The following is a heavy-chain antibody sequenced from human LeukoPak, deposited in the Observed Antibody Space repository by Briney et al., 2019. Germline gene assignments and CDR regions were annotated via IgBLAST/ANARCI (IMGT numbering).Heavy chain of an antibody. CDR3: ARVGRVYCSGGSCYDDY. V-gene: IGHV3-30*01. Sequence: GGSLRLSCAASGFTFSSYAMHWVRQAPGKGLEWVALISYDGSNKYYADSVKGRFTISRDNSKNTLYLQMNSLRAEDTAVYYCARVGRVYCSGGSCYDDYWGQGTLVSVSS. D-gene: IGHD2-15*01. J-gene: IGHJ4*02. CDR1: GFTFSSYA. CDR2: ISYDGSNK.